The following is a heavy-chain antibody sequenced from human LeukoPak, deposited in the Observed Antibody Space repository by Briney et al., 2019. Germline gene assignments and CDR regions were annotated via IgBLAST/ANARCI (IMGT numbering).Heavy chain of an antibody. D-gene: IGHD2-21*02. CDR1: GGSVNSGSYY. J-gene: IGHJ4*02. Sequence: SETLSLTCAVSGGSVNSGSYYWSWIRQHPGKGLEWIGYIYYTGITNYNPSLKSRVTISVDTSKNQFTLNLNSVTAADTAVYYCATSQCGSDCYLAGDYWGQGTLVTVSS. CDR3: ATSQCGSDCYLAGDY. CDR2: IYYTGIT. V-gene: IGHV4-61*01.